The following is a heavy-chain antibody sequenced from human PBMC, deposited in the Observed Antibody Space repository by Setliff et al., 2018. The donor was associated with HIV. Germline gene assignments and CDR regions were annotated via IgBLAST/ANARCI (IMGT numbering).Heavy chain of an antibody. Sequence: GASVKVSCKASGGILTNYAINWVRQAPGQGLEWLGRRIPVSDTPNFAQKFHGRVTFIADRSTDTAYMELTSLTSDDTAVYYCARDLGGNNPSFDYWGQGTLVTVS. CDR3: ARDLGGNNPSFDY. J-gene: IGHJ4*02. CDR2: RIPVSDTP. CDR1: GGILTNYA. D-gene: IGHD3-16*01. V-gene: IGHV1-69*06.